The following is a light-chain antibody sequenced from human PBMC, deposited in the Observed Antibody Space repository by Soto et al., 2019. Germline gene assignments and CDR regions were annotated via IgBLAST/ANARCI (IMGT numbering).Light chain of an antibody. V-gene: IGKV3-20*01. Sequence: EILLTQSPVTLSVSPGDRASLSCRASQSVSRFLAWYQQTPGQPPRLLIYAASSRVLGVPARFTGSGSGTDFTLTISRLEPEDFAVYYCQLYGGSHMFSFGQGTKLQIK. CDR1: QSVSRF. CDR2: AAS. J-gene: IGKJ2*01. CDR3: QLYGGSHMFS.